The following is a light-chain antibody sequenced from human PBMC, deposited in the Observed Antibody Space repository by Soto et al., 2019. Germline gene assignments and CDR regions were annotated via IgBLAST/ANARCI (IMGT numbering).Light chain of an antibody. V-gene: IGKV3-15*01. Sequence: EIVMTQSPATLSVSPGERATLSCRASQSVSNKLVAWYQQNPGQAPRLLIHGASTRATGIPARFSGSGSGTDFTLTISSLQSEDFAVYYCQQYNNWPLTFGQGTRLEIK. J-gene: IGKJ5*01. CDR3: QQYNNWPLT. CDR2: GAS. CDR1: QSVSNK.